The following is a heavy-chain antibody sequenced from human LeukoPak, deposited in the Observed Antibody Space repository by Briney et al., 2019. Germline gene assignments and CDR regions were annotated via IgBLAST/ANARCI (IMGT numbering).Heavy chain of an antibody. D-gene: IGHD3-22*01. CDR2: IYHSGST. CDR3: ARRAAQNYYDSSGYRYDAFDI. CDR1: GGSISSGGYY. J-gene: IGHJ3*02. Sequence: SQTLSLTCTVSGGSISSGGYYWSWIRRPPGKGLEWIGYIYHSGSTYYNPSLKSRVTISVDRSKNQFSLKLSSVTAADTAVYYCARRAAQNYYDSSGYRYDAFDIWGQGTMVTVSS. V-gene: IGHV4-30-2*02.